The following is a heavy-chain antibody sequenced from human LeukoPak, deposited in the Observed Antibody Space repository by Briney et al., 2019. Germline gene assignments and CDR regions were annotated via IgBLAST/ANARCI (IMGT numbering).Heavy chain of an antibody. CDR1: GYSISSGYY. Sequence: SETLSLTCTVSGYSISSGYYWGWIRQPPGKGLEWIGSIYHSGSTYYNPSLKSRVTISVDTSKNQFSLKLSSVTAADTAVYYCAREVRLRYFDWLLSSGNWFDPWGQGTLVTVSS. D-gene: IGHD3-9*01. J-gene: IGHJ5*02. CDR3: AREVRLRYFDWLLSSGNWFDP. CDR2: IYHSGST. V-gene: IGHV4-38-2*02.